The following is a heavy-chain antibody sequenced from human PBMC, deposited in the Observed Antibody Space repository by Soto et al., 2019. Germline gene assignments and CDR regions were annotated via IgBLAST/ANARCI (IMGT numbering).Heavy chain of an antibody. V-gene: IGHV1-46*01. Sequence: QVHLVQSGAEVKKPGASVNVSCQASGSITNHHMHWVRQAPGQGLEWMGIFNPSGLSTTYAQKFQRRVTITRDTSTSTVYMELRSLPSEDTAVYFCAKVTHRGPIAVAGPLGSWGQGTLVIVSS. CDR1: GSITNHH. CDR3: AKVTHRGPIAVAGPLGS. CDR2: FNPSGLST. D-gene: IGHD6-19*01. J-gene: IGHJ4*02.